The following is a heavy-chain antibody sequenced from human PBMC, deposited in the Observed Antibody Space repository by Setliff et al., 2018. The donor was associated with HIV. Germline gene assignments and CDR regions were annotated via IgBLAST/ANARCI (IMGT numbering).Heavy chain of an antibody. CDR3: TRHRGSFDY. CDR2: IRSRSNSHAT. J-gene: IGHJ4*02. CDR1: GFPFSGSA. D-gene: IGHD1-26*01. Sequence: GGSLRLSCVASGFPFSGSAVHWVRQPPGKGLECVGRIRSRSNSHATEYGASVKGRFIISRDDSKNMAYLQMNSLRTEDTAIYYCTRHRGSFDYWGLGTLVTVSS. V-gene: IGHV3-73*01.